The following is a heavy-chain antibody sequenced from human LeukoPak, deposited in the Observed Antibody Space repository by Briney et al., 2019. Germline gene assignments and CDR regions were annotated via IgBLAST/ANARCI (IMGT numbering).Heavy chain of an antibody. Sequence: GGSLRLSCAASGFAFSNAWMSWVRQAPGKGLEWVGRIKSKTDGETTDYAAPVKGGFTISRDDSKNTLYMQMNSLKTEDTAVYYCTTVTRLRWSHADDYWGQGTLVTVSS. J-gene: IGHJ4*02. D-gene: IGHD4-23*01. CDR1: GFAFSNAW. CDR2: IKSKTDGETT. CDR3: TTVTRLRWSHADDY. V-gene: IGHV3-15*01.